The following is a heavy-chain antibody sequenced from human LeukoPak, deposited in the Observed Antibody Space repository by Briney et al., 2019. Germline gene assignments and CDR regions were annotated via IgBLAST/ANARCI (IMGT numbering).Heavy chain of an antibody. Sequence: GGSLRLSCAASKFTFSDYSMSWVRQAPGKGLEWVADIKQDGSEKYYVDSVKGRFTISRDNAKNSLYLQMNSLRAEDTAVYYCARFSGSYSLGLFDYWGQGTLVTVSS. J-gene: IGHJ4*02. CDR3: ARFSGSYSLGLFDY. CDR1: KFTFSDYS. V-gene: IGHV3-7*04. D-gene: IGHD1-26*01. CDR2: IKQDGSEK.